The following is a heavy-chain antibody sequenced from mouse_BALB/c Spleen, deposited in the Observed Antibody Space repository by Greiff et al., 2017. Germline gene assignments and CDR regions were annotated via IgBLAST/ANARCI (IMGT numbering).Heavy chain of an antibody. CDR1: GFSLTGYG. CDR2: IWGDGST. D-gene: IGHD2-4*01. V-gene: IGHV2-6-7*01. Sequence: VQVVESGPGLVAPSQSLSITCTVSGFSLTGYGVNWVRQPPGKGLEWLGMIWGDGSTDYNSALKSRLSISKDNSKSQVFLKMNSLQADDTARYYCAISTMITTFAYWGQGTLVTVSA. CDR3: AISTMITTFAY. J-gene: IGHJ3*01.